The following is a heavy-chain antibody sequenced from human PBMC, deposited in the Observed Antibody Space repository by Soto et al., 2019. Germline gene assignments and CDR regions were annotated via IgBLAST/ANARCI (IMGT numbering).Heavy chain of an antibody. Sequence: QVQLVQSGAEVKKPGASVKVSCKASGYTFTSYDINWVRQATGQGLEWMGWMNPNSGNTGYAQKFQGRVTMTRNTAISTAYIELSSLRSEDTXXXXXXXXXXGWYLYWGQGTLVTVSS. J-gene: IGHJ4*02. CDR1: GYTFTSYD. V-gene: IGHV1-8*01. D-gene: IGHD6-19*01. CDR2: MNPNSGNT. CDR3: XXXXXGWYLY.